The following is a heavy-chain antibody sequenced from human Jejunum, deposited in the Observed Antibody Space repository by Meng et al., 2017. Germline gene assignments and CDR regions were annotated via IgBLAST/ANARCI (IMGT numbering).Heavy chain of an antibody. J-gene: IGHJ4*02. CDR3: ARGGYYSFDY. Sequence: QVQLPESGPGLVEPSEILSLPCTVSGGSINNFYWGWIRQPAGKGLEWIGRIYSSGSATFNASLKSRVSMSVDTSNNQFSLTLTSMTAADTAVYYCARGGYYSFDYWGQGTLVTVSS. CDR1: GGSINNFY. CDR2: IYSSGSA. D-gene: IGHD5-18*01. V-gene: IGHV4-4*07.